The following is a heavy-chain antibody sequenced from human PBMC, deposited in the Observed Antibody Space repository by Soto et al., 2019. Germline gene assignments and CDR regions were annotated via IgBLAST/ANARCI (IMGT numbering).Heavy chain of an antibody. D-gene: IGHD5-18*01. V-gene: IGHV1-8*01. CDR3: SRTLTPYPDKSMVTYYYGMDV. CDR2: MNPNSGNT. CDR1: GYTFTSYD. J-gene: IGHJ6*04. Sequence: ASVQVSCKASGYTFTSYDINWVRQATIQGVEWMGWMNPNSGNTRYAQTFQGRVTMTRNTYITTASMELSSLSSYDTAVYYCSRTLTPYPDKSMVTYYYGMDVWGKGTRVTVSS.